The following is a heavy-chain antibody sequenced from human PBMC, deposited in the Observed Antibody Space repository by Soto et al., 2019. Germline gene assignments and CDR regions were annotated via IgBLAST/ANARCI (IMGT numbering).Heavy chain of an antibody. CDR3: ARDRNYFDY. CDR1: GFTVYDNQ. J-gene: IGHJ4*02. V-gene: IGHV3-53*01. CDR2: MYGGGRT. Sequence: GGSLRLSCAASGFTVYDNQMSWVRQAPGKGMEWVSIMYGGGRTYYSDSVRVRFNISRDNSKNTLYLQMNSLRAGDTAVYYCARDRNYFDYWGQGTPVTVSS.